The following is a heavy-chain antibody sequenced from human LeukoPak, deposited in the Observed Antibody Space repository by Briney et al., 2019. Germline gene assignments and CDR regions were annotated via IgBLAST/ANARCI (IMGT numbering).Heavy chain of an antibody. Sequence: SVKVSCKASGGTFSSYAISWVRQVPGQGLEWMGGIIPMFGTANYAQKFQGRVTITTDESTSTAYMELSSLRSEDTAVYYCARGPELERFDYWGQGALVTVSS. J-gene: IGHJ4*02. CDR2: IIPMFGTA. D-gene: IGHD1-1*01. V-gene: IGHV1-69*05. CDR1: GGTFSSYA. CDR3: ARGPELERFDY.